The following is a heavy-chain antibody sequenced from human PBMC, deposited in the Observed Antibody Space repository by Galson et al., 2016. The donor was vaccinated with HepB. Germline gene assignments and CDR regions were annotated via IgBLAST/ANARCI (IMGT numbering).Heavy chain of an antibody. D-gene: IGHD3-10*01. CDR1: GFMFDDYA. V-gene: IGHV3-9*01. Sequence: SLRLSCAASGFMFDDYAMHWVRQAPGRGLEWVSGISWNSGKMGYADSVKGRFTISRDNARNSLYLQMNSLRDEDTAVYFCARGHQLLWNGLDVWGQGTTVTVSS. J-gene: IGHJ6*02. CDR2: ISWNSGKM. CDR3: ARGHQLLWNGLDV.